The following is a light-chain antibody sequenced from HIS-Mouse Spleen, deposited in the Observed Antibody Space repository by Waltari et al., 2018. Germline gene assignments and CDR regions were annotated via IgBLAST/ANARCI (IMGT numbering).Light chain of an antibody. V-gene: IGLV3-1*01. J-gene: IGLJ2*01. Sequence: SYELTQPPSVSVSPGQTASITCSGDKLGDKYACWYQQKPGQSPVLVIYQDSKLPSGITERFSGSNSGNKATLTISGTQAMDEADYYCQEWDSSTVVFGGGTKLTVL. CDR2: QDS. CDR3: QEWDSSTVV. CDR1: KLGDKY.